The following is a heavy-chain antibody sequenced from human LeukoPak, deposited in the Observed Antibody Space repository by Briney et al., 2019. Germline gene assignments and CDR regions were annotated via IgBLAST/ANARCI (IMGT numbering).Heavy chain of an antibody. J-gene: IGHJ4*02. D-gene: IGHD6-13*01. CDR1: GGSFSGYY. Sequence: SETLSLTCAVYGGSFSGYYYSWIRQPPGRGLEWIGEIDHSGSPNYKPSLKSRVTISVDTSKNQFSLKLSSVTAADTAVYYCARVRSSSWYSDYWGQGTLVTVSS. CDR2: IDHSGSP. V-gene: IGHV4-34*01. CDR3: ARVRSSSWYSDY.